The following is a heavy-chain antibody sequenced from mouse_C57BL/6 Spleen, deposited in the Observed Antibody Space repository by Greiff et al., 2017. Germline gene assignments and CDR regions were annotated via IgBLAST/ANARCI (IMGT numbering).Heavy chain of an antibody. V-gene: IGHV1-82*01. CDR3: APYYYGSFLY. CDR2: IYPGDGDT. Sequence: QVQLQQSGPELVKPGASVKISCKASGYAFSSSWMNWVKRRPGKGLEWIGRIYPGDGDTNYNGKFKGKATLTADKSSSTAYMQLSSLTSEDSAVYFCAPYYYGSFLYWGQGTLVTVSA. J-gene: IGHJ3*01. D-gene: IGHD1-1*01. CDR1: GYAFSSSW.